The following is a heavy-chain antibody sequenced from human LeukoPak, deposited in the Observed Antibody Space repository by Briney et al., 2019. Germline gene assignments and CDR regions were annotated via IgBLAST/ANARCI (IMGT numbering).Heavy chain of an antibody. CDR2: IDPSDSYT. D-gene: IGHD3-10*01. CDR1: GYSFTSYW. V-gene: IGHV5-10-1*01. Sequence: GESLKISCKGSGYSFTSYWISWVRQMPGKGLEWMGRIDPSDSYTNYSPSFQGHVTISADKSISTAYLQWSSLKASDTAMYYCARQESDRYGSGSYFYYYGMDVWGQGTTVTVSS. CDR3: ARQESDRYGSGSYFYYYGMDV. J-gene: IGHJ6*02.